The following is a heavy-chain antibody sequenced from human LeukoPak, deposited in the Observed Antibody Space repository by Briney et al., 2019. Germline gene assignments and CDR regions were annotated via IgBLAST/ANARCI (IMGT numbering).Heavy chain of an antibody. CDR3: APRRQISSSFSVEFDY. V-gene: IGHV2-5*01. CDR2: IYWNDDK. D-gene: IGHD6-6*01. Sequence: SGPTLVKPTQTLTLTCTFSGFSLSTSGVGVGWIRQPPGKALGSLSLIYWNDDKRYSPSLNSRLTITKDTSKNQVVLTMTNMDPVDTATYYCAPRRQISSSFSVEFDYWGQGTLVTVSS. J-gene: IGHJ4*02. CDR1: GFSLSTSGVG.